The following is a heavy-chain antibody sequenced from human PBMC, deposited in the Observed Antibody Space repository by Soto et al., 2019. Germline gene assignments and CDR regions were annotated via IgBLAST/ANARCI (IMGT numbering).Heavy chain of an antibody. J-gene: IGHJ5*02. CDR2: INTASGGT. D-gene: IGHD6-13*01. V-gene: IGHV1-3*04. CDR3: LRRHVSATGIDWFDP. Sequence: ASVKVSCKSSGYTFTSYDIHWVRQAPGQRREGMGWINTASGGTKYYPKFQGRGTITRDTSASTAYMELSSLRSEDTAVYYCLRRHVSATGIDWFDPWGQGTLVTVSS. CDR1: GYTFTSYD.